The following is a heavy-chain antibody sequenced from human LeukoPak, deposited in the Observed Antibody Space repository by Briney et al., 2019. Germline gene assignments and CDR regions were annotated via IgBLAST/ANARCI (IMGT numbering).Heavy chain of an antibody. D-gene: IGHD6-19*01. CDR1: GGTFISYA. CDR2: IIPIFGTA. J-gene: IGHJ4*02. CDR3: ARGFHSSGWTDY. Sequence: SVKVSCKASGGTFISYAISWVRQAPGQGLEWMGGIIPIFGTANYAQKFQGRVTITTDESTSTAYMELSSLRSEDTAVYYCARGFHSSGWTDYWGQGSLVTVSS. V-gene: IGHV1-69*05.